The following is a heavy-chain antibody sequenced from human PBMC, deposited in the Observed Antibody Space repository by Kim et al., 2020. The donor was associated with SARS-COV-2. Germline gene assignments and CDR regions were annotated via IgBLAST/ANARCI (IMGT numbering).Heavy chain of an antibody. V-gene: IGHV5-51*01. J-gene: IGHJ6*02. CDR2: IYPGDSDT. CDR1: GYSFTSYW. D-gene: IGHD3-22*01. Sequence: GESLKISCKGSGYSFTSYWIGWVRQMPGKGLEWMGIIYPGDSDTRYSPSFQGQVTISADKSISTAYLQWSSLKASDTAMYYCARQVVVIERRFYYYYGMDVWGQGTTVTVSS. CDR3: ARQVVVIERRFYYYYGMDV.